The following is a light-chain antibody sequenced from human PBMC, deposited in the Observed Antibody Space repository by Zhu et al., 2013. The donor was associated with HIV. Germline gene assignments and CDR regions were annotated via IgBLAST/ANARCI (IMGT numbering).Light chain of an antibody. CDR2: GTS. J-gene: IGKJ1*01. V-gene: IGKV3-20*01. CDR3: QQYGSSPWT. Sequence: EIVLTQSPDTLSLSPGEGATLSCRASQSVSNNYLAWYQQTPGQAPRLLVYGTSTRATDIPDRFSGSGSGTDFTLSISRLEPEDFAVYYCQQYGSSPWTFGQGTKVEIK. CDR1: QSVSNNY.